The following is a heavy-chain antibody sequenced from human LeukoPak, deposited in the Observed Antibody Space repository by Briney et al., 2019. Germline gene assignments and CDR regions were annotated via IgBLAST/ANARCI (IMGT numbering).Heavy chain of an antibody. CDR3: ARGRSNYYGMDV. V-gene: IGHV4-59*01. D-gene: IGHD1-26*01. CDR1: GGSISSYY. Sequence: SETLSLTCTVSGGSISSYYWSWIRQPPGKGLEWIGYIYYSGSTNYNPSLKSRVTISVDASKNQFSLKLSSVTAADTAVYYCARGRSNYYGMDVWGQGTTVTVSS. J-gene: IGHJ6*02. CDR2: IYYSGST.